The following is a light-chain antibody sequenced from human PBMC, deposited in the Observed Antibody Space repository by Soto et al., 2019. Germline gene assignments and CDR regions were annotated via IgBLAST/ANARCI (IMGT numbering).Light chain of an antibody. CDR2: KAS. J-gene: IGKJ1*01. CDR3: QKYNSYSCS. CDR1: QSISSW. Sequence: DIQMTQSPSTLSASVGDRVTITCRASQSISSWLAWYQQKPGKAPKLLIYKASSLESGVPSRFSGSGSGTEFTLTISSLQPDDFTTYYCQKYNSYSCSLGQGTKVQIK. V-gene: IGKV1-5*03.